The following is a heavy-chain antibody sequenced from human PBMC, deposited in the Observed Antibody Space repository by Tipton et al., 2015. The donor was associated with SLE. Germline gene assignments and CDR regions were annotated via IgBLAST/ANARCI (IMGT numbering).Heavy chain of an antibody. CDR1: GGPFSDYA. V-gene: IGHV1-69*01. D-gene: IGHD6-6*01. J-gene: IGHJ5*02. CDR2: NIPVFGTA. Sequence: QLVQSGAEVRRPGSSVKITCKASGGPFSDYATTWMRQPPGQGLQWMGGNIPVFGTATYAQKFQDQLTIIADEGTNTVFMELSSLRSEDTADYFCARDVKAARLVPWGQGTLVSVSS. CDR3: ARDVKAARLVP.